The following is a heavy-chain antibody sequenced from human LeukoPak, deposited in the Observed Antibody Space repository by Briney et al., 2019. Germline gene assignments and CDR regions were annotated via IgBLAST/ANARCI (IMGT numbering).Heavy chain of an antibody. V-gene: IGHV3-48*03. CDR1: GFTFSSHE. CDR3: ARDVWSDP. Sequence: PGGSLRLSCAASGFTFSSHEMNWVRQPPGKGLEWVSYISSGGSTIYYADSVKGRFTISRDNAKNSLYLQMNSLRAEDTAIYYCARDVWSDPWGQGTLVTVSS. CDR2: ISSGGSTI. J-gene: IGHJ5*02.